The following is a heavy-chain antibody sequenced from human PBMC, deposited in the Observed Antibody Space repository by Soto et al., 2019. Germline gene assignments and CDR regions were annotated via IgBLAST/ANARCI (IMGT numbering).Heavy chain of an antibody. D-gene: IGHD3-16*01. J-gene: IGHJ6*02. V-gene: IGHV1-18*01. CDR2: FSAFNGKT. Sequence: VQLVQSGDEVKKPGASVKVSCRASGYTFTSYGVSWVRQAPGQGLEWMGWFSAFNGKTNYIQKGQGRLTLTTEASTSTAYMELRSLRSDDTAVYYCARGGDYYYGLDVWGQGTTVTVSS. CDR3: ARGGDYYYGLDV. CDR1: GYTFTSYG.